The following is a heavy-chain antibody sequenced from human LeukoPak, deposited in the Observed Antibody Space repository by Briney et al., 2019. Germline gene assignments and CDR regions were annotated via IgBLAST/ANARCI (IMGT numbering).Heavy chain of an antibody. Sequence: SETLSLTCTVSGGSISSYYWSWIRQPPGKGLEWIGYIYYSGSTYYNPSLKSRVTISVDTSKNQFSLKLSSVTAADTAVYYCARDPGLEVGYNWFDPWGQGTLVTVSS. CDR2: IYYSGST. CDR1: GGSISSYY. V-gene: IGHV4-59*12. CDR3: ARDPGLEVGYNWFDP. D-gene: IGHD1-14*01. J-gene: IGHJ5*02.